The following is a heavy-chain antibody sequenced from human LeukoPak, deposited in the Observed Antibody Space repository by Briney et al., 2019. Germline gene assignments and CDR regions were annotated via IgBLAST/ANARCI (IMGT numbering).Heavy chain of an antibody. CDR1: GFTFEDYA. CDR2: INWNSAST. D-gene: IGHD1-14*01. CDR3: VKDRRNPYRPEGPFDP. Sequence: GRSLRLSCAASGFTFEDYAMHWVRQAPGKGLEWVSGINWNSASTGYADSVKGRFTISRDNVMNSPYLQMNSLRPEDTALYYCVKDRRNPYRPEGPFDPWGQGTLVTVSS. V-gene: IGHV3-9*01. J-gene: IGHJ5*02.